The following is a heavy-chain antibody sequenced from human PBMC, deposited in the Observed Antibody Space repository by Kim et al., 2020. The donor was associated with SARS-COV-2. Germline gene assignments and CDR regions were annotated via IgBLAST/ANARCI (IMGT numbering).Heavy chain of an antibody. CDR2: INPSGGST. CDR1: GYTFTSYY. CDR3: ARQPAISVAGTDYQKEQKYYYYYGMDV. D-gene: IGHD6-19*01. V-gene: IGHV1-46*01. J-gene: IGHJ6*02. Sequence: ASVKVSCKASGYTFTSYYMHWVRQAPGQGLEWMGIINPSGGSTSYAQKFQGRVTMTRDTSTSTVYMELSSLRSEDTAVYYCARQPAISVAGTDYQKEQKYYYYYGMDVWGQGTTVTVSS.